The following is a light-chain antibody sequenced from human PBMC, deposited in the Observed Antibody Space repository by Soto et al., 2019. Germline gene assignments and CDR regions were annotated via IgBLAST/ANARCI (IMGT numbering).Light chain of an antibody. CDR3: QHSFSTPRT. J-gene: IGKJ1*01. CDR1: QTISDF. Sequence: LPMTQSPSSLSASIGDRVTISCRASQTISDFLNWYQHKPGKAPKLLIYAASSLQGGVPSRFSGSGSGTNFTLTISGLQPEDFAPYFCQHSFSTPRTFGEGGKVDIK. CDR2: AAS. V-gene: IGKV1-39*01.